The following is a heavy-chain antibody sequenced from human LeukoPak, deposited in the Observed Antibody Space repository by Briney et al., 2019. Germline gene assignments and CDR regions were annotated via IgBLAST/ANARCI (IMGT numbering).Heavy chain of an antibody. CDR3: ATYYYDNTGLI. V-gene: IGHV3-7*01. CDR1: GLTFSYYW. CDR2: IKQDGSEK. J-gene: IGHJ4*02. D-gene: IGHD3-22*01. Sequence: GGSLRLSCAASGLTFSYYWRSWVRQAPGKGLEWLANIKQDGSEKYYVDSVKGRFTISRHNAKNSLYLQMNSLRSEDAAVYYCATYYYDNTGLIWGLGTLVTVSS.